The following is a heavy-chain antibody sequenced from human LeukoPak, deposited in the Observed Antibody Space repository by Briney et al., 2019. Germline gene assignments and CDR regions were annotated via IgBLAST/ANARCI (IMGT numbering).Heavy chain of an antibody. CDR2: ISWNSGNK. CDR3: AKGGGMGWLQQYYFDY. D-gene: IGHD5-24*01. J-gene: IGHJ4*02. V-gene: IGHV3-9*03. Sequence: GGSLRLSCAASGFTFDDYAVHWVRQAPGKGLEWVSGISWNSGNKGYADSVKGRFTISRDNAKNSLFLQMNSLRAEDMALYYCAKGGGMGWLQQYYFDYWGQGTLVTVSS. CDR1: GFTFDDYA.